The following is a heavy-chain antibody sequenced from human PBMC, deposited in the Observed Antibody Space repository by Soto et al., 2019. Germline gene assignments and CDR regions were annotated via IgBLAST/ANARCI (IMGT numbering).Heavy chain of an antibody. D-gene: IGHD3-10*01. V-gene: IGHV4-61*08. J-gene: IGHJ4*02. CDR2: IYYSGST. Sequence: SETLSLTCAVSGGSISSGGYYWSWIRQPPGKGLEWIGYIYYSGSTNYNPSLKSRVTISVDTSKNQFSLKLSSVTAADTAVYYCARGPTRHYYGSGSYYRYFDYWGQGTLDTVSS. CDR1: GGSISSGGYY. CDR3: ARGPTRHYYGSGSYYRYFDY.